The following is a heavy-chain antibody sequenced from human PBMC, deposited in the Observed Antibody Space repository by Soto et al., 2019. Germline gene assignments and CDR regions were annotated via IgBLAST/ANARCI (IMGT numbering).Heavy chain of an antibody. D-gene: IGHD4-17*01. V-gene: IGHV3-21*01. CDR3: ARDRGDYEGLVPYSFXH. Sequence: GGSLRLSCAASGFTFSSYSMHWVRQAPGKGLEWVSSISSRRRSIYYADSQKGRFTISRDNTKNSLYLQMNNLRAEDTAVYYCARDRGDYEGLVPYSFXHWGQGTLVTVSS. CDR2: ISSRRRSI. J-gene: IGHJ4*02. CDR1: GFTFSSYS.